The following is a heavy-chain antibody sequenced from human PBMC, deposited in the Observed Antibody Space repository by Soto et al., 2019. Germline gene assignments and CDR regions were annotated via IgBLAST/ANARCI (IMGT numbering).Heavy chain of an antibody. J-gene: IGHJ5*02. Sequence: EVQLVQSGSELKKAGESLKISCKGSGYDFSGYWIGWLRQMPGKGLEWMGIIYPDDSQTSYNPSFQGQVTIAADKSTRTASLQWSSLRASDTAIYYCARYNAPTLAGNWFDPWGQGTLVTVSS. CDR1: GYDFSGYW. D-gene: IGHD1-20*01. CDR3: ARYNAPTLAGNWFDP. V-gene: IGHV5-51*01. CDR2: IYPDDSQT.